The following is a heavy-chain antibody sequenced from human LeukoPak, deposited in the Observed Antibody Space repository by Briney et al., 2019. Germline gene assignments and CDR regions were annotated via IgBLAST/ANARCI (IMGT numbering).Heavy chain of an antibody. V-gene: IGHV3-30-3*01. Sequence: PGGSLRLSCAASGFTFSSYAMSWVRQAPGKGLEWVAVISYDGSNKYYADSVKGRFTISRDNSKNTLYLQMNSLRAEDTAVYYCARAPPAGIAAAGTLFFDYWGQGTLVTVSS. CDR1: GFTFSSYA. D-gene: IGHD6-13*01. CDR3: ARAPPAGIAAAGTLFFDY. J-gene: IGHJ4*02. CDR2: ISYDGSNK.